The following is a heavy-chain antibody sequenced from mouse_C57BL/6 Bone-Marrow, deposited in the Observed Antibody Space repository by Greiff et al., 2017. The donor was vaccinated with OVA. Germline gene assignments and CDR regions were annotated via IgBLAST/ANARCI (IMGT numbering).Heavy chain of an antibody. J-gene: IGHJ1*03. Sequence: EVKLVESEGGLVQPGSSMKLSCTASGFTFSDYYMAWVRQVPEKGLEWVANINYDGSSTYYLDSLKSRFIISRDNAKNILYLQMSSLKSEDTATYYCARVATVVALHWYFDVWGTGTTVTVSS. CDR3: ARVATVVALHWYFDV. CDR1: GFTFSDYY. V-gene: IGHV5-16*01. D-gene: IGHD1-1*01. CDR2: INYDGSST.